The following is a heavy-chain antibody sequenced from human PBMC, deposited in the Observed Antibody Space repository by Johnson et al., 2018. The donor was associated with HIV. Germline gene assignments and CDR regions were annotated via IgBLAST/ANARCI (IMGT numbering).Heavy chain of an antibody. J-gene: IGHJ3*02. CDR3: AKEAVATSHAFDI. V-gene: IGHV3-30*18. Sequence: QVQLVESGGGVVQPGGSLRLSCAASTFTFSGYGMHWVRQAPGKGLEWVALISYDGSDKYYANSVKGRFTISRDNSKSTLYLQMNSLRAEDTAVYYCAKEAVATSHAFDIWGQGTMVTVSS. D-gene: IGHD5-12*01. CDR2: ISYDGSDK. CDR1: TFTFSGYG.